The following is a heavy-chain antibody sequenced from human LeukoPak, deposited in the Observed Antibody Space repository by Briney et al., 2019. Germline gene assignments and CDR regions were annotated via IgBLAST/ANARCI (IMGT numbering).Heavy chain of an antibody. V-gene: IGHV4-39*01. CDR3: AREDYYDSSGYYLH. D-gene: IGHD3-22*01. J-gene: IGHJ4*02. CDR1: GGSISSSSYY. CDR2: IYYSGST. Sequence: SETLSLTCTVSGGSISSSSYYWGWIRQPPGKGLEWIGSIYYSGSTYYNPSLKSRVTISVDTSKNQFSLKLSSVTAADTAVYCCAREDYYDSSGYYLHWGQGTLVTVSS.